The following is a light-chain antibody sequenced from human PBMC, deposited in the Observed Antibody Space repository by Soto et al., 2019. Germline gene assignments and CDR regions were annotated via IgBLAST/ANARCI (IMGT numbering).Light chain of an antibody. V-gene: IGLV2-23*02. J-gene: IGLJ2*01. CDR2: EVN. CDR3: YSFAGFNTQ. Sequence: QSALTQPASVSGSPGQSIAISCTGNSSGIGTFNLVSWYQQHPGKAPKLIIYEVNKRPSGISSRFSGSKSGNTASLTISGLQAEDDADYYCYSFAGFNTQFGGGTKLTVL. CDR1: SSGIGTFNL.